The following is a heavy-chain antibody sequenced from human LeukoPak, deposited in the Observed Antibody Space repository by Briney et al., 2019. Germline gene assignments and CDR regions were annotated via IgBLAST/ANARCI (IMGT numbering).Heavy chain of an antibody. J-gene: IGHJ6*02. V-gene: IGHV4-34*01. CDR1: GGSFSGYY. D-gene: IGHD3-3*01. CDR2: INHSGST. CDR3: ARGLDYDFWSGYYKVPLYYYYYYGMDV. Sequence: SETLSLTCAVYGGSFSGYYWSWIRQPPGKGLEWIGEINHSGSTNYNPSLKSRVTISVDTSKNQFSLKLSSVTAADTAVYYCARGLDYDFWSGYYKVPLYYYYYYGMDVWGQGTTVTVSS.